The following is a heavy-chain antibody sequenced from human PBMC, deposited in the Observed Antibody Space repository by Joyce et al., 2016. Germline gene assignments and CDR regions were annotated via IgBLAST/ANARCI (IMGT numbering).Heavy chain of an antibody. Sequence: QVQLVQSGAEVKKPGASVKVSCKASGYTFTSYDINWVRLATGQGLEWMGWMNPNSGNTGSAQKFQGRVTMTRNTSISTAYMELSSLRSEDTAVDYCARERNFGDLSFDPWGQGTLVTVSS. CDR3: ARERNFGDLSFDP. D-gene: IGHD4-17*01. CDR2: MNPNSGNT. CDR1: GYTFTSYD. J-gene: IGHJ5*02. V-gene: IGHV1-8*01.